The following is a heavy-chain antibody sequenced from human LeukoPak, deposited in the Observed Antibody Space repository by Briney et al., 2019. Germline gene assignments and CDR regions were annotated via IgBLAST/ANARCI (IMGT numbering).Heavy chain of an antibody. CDR1: GYTFTSYA. J-gene: IGHJ4*02. D-gene: IGHD4-17*01. CDR3: ARYTDYGDFDY. CDR2: INAGNGNT. V-gene: IGHV1-3*01. Sequence: GASVKVSCKASGYTFTSYAMHWVRQAPGQRLEWMGWINAGNGNTKYSQKFQGRVTITRDTSASTAYMELSRLRSDDTAVYYCARYTDYGDFDYWGQGTLVTVSS.